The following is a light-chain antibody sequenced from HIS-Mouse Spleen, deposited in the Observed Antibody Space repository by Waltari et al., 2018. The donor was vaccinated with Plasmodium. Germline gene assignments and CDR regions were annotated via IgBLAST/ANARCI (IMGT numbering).Light chain of an antibody. V-gene: IGLV3-10*01. Sequence: SYELTQPPSVSVSPGQTARLTCSGDALPKKYAYWYQQKSGQAPVLVIYEDSKRPAGVPERFSGASSGTIATLTIRGAQVEDEADYYCYSTDSSGNHRVFGGGTKLTVL. CDR3: YSTDSSGNHRV. CDR1: ALPKKY. J-gene: IGLJ3*02. CDR2: EDS.